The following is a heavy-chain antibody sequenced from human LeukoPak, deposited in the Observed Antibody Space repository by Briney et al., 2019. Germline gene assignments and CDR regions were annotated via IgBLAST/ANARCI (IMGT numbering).Heavy chain of an antibody. J-gene: IGHJ6*02. D-gene: IGHD5-12*01. CDR3: ARVSWQDYYYYYGMDV. CDR1: GYTFTSYG. V-gene: IGHV1-18*01. CDR2: ISAYNGNT. Sequence: ASVKVSCKASGYTFTSYGISWVRQAPGQGLEWMGWISAYNGNTNYAQKLQGRVTMTTDTSTSTACMELRSLRSDDTAVYYCARVSWQDYYYYYGMDVWGQGTTVTVSS.